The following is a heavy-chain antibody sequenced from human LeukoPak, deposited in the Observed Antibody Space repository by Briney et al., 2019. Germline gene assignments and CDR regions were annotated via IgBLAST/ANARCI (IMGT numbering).Heavy chain of an antibody. CDR1: GGSFSGYY. D-gene: IGHD1/OR15-1a*01. CDR3: ASCEQDV. CDR2: INHSGST. V-gene: IGHV4-34*01. Sequence: PSETLSLTCAVYGGSFSGYYWSWIRQPPGKGLEWIGEINHSGSTNYNPSLKSRVTISVDTSKNQFSLKLSSVTAAYTAVYYCASCEQDVWGKGTTVTVSS. J-gene: IGHJ6*04.